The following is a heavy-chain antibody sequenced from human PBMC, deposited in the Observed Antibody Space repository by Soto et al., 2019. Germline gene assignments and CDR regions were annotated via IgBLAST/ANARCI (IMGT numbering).Heavy chain of an antibody. CDR3: AKERLGRGIYY. CDR1: GFTFSNYA. V-gene: IGHV3-23*01. D-gene: IGHD3-10*01. CDR2: VNNGGGGT. J-gene: IGHJ4*02. Sequence: LRLSCAASGFTFSNYAMTWVRQAPGKGPEWISTVNNGGGGTYYADSVKGRFTISRDNSKNTLYLQVSSLRAEDTAVYYCAKERLGRGIYYWGQGILVTVSS.